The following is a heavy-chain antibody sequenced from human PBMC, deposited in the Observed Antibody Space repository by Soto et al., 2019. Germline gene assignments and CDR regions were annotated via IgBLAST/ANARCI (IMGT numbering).Heavy chain of an antibody. D-gene: IGHD3-10*01. J-gene: IGHJ4*01. CDR3: ASGSLYGSGSYPVDY. Sequence: GASVKVACTASGGTFNNQLMSWVRQAPGQGLEWVGTIIPLFGTLNYAQRFQGRVTLSADRSTSTAYMELSSLRSDDTAVYYCASGSLYGSGSYPVDYWGQGTLVTVSS. CDR1: GGTFNNQL. V-gene: IGHV1-69*06. CDR2: IIPLFGTL.